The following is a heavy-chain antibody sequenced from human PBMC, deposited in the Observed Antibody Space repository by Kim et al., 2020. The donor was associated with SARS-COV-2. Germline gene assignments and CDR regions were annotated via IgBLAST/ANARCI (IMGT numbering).Heavy chain of an antibody. Sequence: GSNKYDAGSVKGRFTISRDNSKNTLYPQMNSLRAEDTAVYYCARDLCLDYWGQGTLVTVSS. J-gene: IGHJ4*02. CDR2: GSNK. V-gene: IGHV3-33*01. CDR3: ARDLCLDY.